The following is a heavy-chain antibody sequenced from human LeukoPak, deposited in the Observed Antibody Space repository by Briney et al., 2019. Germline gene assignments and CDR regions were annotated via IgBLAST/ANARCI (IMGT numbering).Heavy chain of an antibody. D-gene: IGHD1-1*01. V-gene: IGHV4-59*01. J-gene: IGHJ6*03. CDR2: IYYSGTT. CDR3: ARVSWFPGTSYYYMDV. CDR1: GGSISSYY. Sequence: SETLSLTCTVSGGSISSYYWSWIRQPPGKGLDCIGYIYYSGTTNYDPSLKSRVTISLDTSKNQFSLKLTSVTAADTAVYYCARVSWFPGTSYYYMDVWGKGTTVTVSS.